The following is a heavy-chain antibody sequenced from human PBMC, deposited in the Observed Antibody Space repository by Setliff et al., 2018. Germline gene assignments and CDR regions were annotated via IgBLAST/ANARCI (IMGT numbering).Heavy chain of an antibody. CDR3: ARDRGPSGYCSSTSCQGGYYYYYMDV. V-gene: IGHV1-2*02. CDR2: INPNSGGT. Sequence: GASVKVSCKASGYTFTGYYMHWVRQAPGQGLEWMGWINPNSGGTNYAQKFQGRVTMTRDTSISTAYMELSRLRSGDTAVYYCARDRGPSGYCSSTSCQGGYYYYYMDVWGKGTTVTVSS. CDR1: GYTFTGYY. D-gene: IGHD2-2*01. J-gene: IGHJ6*03.